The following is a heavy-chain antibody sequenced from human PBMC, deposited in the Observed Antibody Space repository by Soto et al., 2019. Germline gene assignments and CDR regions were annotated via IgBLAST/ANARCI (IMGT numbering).Heavy chain of an antibody. D-gene: IGHD5-18*01. Sequence: SETLSLTCTVSGGSISRGDYYWSWIRQPPGKGLEWIGYFYYSGSTYYNPSLRSRVTISVDTSKNQFSLKQSSVTAEASPVYFCARCETAMGSFDYWGQGTLVTVSS. CDR3: ARCETAMGSFDY. V-gene: IGHV4-30-4*01. CDR2: FYYSGST. J-gene: IGHJ4*02. CDR1: GGSISRGDYY.